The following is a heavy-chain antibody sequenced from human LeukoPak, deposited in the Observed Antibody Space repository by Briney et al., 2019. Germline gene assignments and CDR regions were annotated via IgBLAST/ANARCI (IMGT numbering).Heavy chain of an antibody. CDR1: GFTFDDYA. J-gene: IGHJ4*02. CDR3: AKDMHLTAMATRYFDY. CDR2: ISWNSGSI. Sequence: GRSLRLSCAASGFTFDDYAMHWVWQAPGKGLEWVSGISWNSGSIGYADSVKGRFTISRDNAKNSLYLQMNSLRAEDTALYYCAKDMHLTAMATRYFDYWGQGTLVTVSS. D-gene: IGHD5-18*01. V-gene: IGHV3-9*01.